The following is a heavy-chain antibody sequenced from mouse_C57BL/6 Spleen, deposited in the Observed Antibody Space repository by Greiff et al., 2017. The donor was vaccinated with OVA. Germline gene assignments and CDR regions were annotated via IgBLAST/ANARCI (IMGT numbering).Heavy chain of an antibody. Sequence: EVKLMESGGGLVQPGGSLKLSCAASGFTFSDYGMAWVRQAPRKGPEWVAFISNLAYSIYYADTVTGRFTISRENAKNTLYLEMSSLWSEDTAMYYCARPLYDGYYLFAYWGQGTLVTVSA. CDR1: GFTFSDYG. J-gene: IGHJ3*01. V-gene: IGHV5-15*01. D-gene: IGHD2-3*01. CDR2: ISNLAYSI. CDR3: ARPLYDGYYLFAY.